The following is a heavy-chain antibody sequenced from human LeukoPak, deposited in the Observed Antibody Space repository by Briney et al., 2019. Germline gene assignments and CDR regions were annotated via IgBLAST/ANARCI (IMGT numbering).Heavy chain of an antibody. Sequence: PGGSLRHSCAASGFTFSSSAMSWVRQAPGKGLEWVSAITGGGGSTYYADSVKGRFTISRDNSKNTLYLQMNSLRADDTAVYYCAKDARPSYWGQGTLVTVSS. V-gene: IGHV3-23*01. CDR1: GFTFSSSA. CDR3: AKDARPSY. J-gene: IGHJ4*02. CDR2: ITGGGGST.